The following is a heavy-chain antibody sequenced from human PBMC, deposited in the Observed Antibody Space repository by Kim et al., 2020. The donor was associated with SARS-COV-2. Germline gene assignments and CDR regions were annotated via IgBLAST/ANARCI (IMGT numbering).Heavy chain of an antibody. CDR3: ARDRATEQQLDY. CDR2: INAGNGNT. J-gene: IGHJ4*02. V-gene: IGHV1-3*01. D-gene: IGHD6-13*01. CDR1: GYTFTSYA. Sequence: ASVKVSCKASGYTFTSYAMHWVRQAPGQRLEWMGWINAGNGNTKYSQKFQGRVTITRDTSASTAYMELSSLRSEDTAVYYCARDRATEQQLDYWGQGTLVTVSS.